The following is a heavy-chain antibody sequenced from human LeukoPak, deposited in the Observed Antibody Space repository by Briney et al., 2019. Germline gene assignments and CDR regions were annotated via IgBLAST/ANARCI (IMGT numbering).Heavy chain of an antibody. CDR3: AREVRGVIMGYFDY. Sequence: GSLRLSCATSGFTFSSSWMSWVRQAPGKGLECVANIKEDGREKYYVDSVKGRFTISRDNSKNTLYLQMNSLRAEDTAVYYCAREVRGVIMGYFDYRGQGTLVTVSS. D-gene: IGHD3-10*01. V-gene: IGHV3-7*01. J-gene: IGHJ4*02. CDR2: IKEDGREK. CDR1: GFTFSSSW.